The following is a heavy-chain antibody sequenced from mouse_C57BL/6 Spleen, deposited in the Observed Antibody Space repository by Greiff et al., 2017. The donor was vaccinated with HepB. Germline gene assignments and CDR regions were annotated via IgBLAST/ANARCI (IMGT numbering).Heavy chain of an antibody. CDR2: ISSGGSYT. CDR1: GFTFSSYG. D-gene: IGHD2-12*01. Sequence: EVQLQESGGDLVKPGGSLKLPCAASGFTFSSYGMSWVRQTPDKRLEWVATISSGGSYTYYPDSVKGRFTISRDNAKNTLYLQMSSLKSEDTAMYYCGTTFDYWGQGTTLTVSS. J-gene: IGHJ2*01. CDR3: GTTFDY. V-gene: IGHV5-6*01.